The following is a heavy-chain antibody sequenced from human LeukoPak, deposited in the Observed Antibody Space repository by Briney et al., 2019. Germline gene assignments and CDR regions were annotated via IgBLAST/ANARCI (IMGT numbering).Heavy chain of an antibody. Sequence: GGSLRLSCAASGFTFSSTWMHWVRQAPGKGLVWVSRIKSDGSTSYADSVKGRFTISRDNAKNTLYLQMNNLKDEDTAVYYCVRDYFFSLDPWGQGALVTVSS. D-gene: IGHD2/OR15-2a*01. CDR3: VRDYFFSLDP. V-gene: IGHV3-74*01. J-gene: IGHJ5*02. CDR2: IKSDGST. CDR1: GFTFSSTW.